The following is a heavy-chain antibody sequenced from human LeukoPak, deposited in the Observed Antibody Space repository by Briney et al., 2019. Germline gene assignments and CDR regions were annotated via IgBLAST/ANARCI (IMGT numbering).Heavy chain of an antibody. V-gene: IGHV4-39*01. D-gene: IGHD2-2*01. J-gene: IGHJ4*02. CDR1: GGSISSSSYY. CDR2: IYYSGTT. CDR3: AGGMGPAAIFGFDY. Sequence: SETLSLTCTVSGGSISSSSYYWGWIRQPPGKGLEWTGSIYYSGTTYYNPSLKSRVTISVDTSKNPFSLKLRTVTAADTAVYYCAGGMGPAAIFGFDYWGQGTLVTVSS.